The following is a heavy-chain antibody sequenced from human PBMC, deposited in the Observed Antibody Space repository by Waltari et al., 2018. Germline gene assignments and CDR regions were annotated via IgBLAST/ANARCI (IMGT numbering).Heavy chain of an antibody. J-gene: IGHJ4*02. Sequence: EVQLLQSGAEVKKPGESLKISCKGSGYSFADYWIGWVRQMPGKGLEGRGLVYPDASDVIYSPSFQGQVTISADKSISTAFLQWSSLQASDTGMYYCVRRRHGDNWGQGTLVTVSS. V-gene: IGHV5-51*01. CDR2: VYPDASDV. CDR1: GYSFADYW. CDR3: VRRRHGDN.